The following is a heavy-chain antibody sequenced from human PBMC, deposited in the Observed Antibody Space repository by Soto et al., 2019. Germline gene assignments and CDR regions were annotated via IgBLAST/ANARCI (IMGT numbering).Heavy chain of an antibody. CDR3: AREIVTAGGNNYFDP. CDR2: VYHTGDT. D-gene: IGHD2-21*02. J-gene: IGHJ5*02. V-gene: IGHV4-4*02. CDR1: GGTVASSHW. Sequence: QVQLQESGPRLVKPSGSLSLTCGVSGGTVASSHWWRWVRQSPGGGLEWIGNVYHTGDTNLNPSLQSRVTISVDKSNTQFSLRLNSLPAADTAVYFCAREIVTAGGNNYFDPWGPGTLVTVSS.